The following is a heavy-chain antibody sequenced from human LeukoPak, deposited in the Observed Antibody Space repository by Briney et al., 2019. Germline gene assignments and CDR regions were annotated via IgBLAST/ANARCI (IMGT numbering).Heavy chain of an antibody. CDR1: GFTFNNYG. CDR2: ISYDRSNK. D-gene: IGHD3-3*01. V-gene: IGHV3-30*18. CDR3: AKSYYDFWSGYYQTFDY. Sequence: GGSLRLSCAASGFTFNNYGMHWVRQAPGKGLEWVAVISYDRSNKYYADSVKGRFTISRDNSKNTLYLQMNSLRAEDTAVYYCAKSYYDFWSGYYQTFDYWGQGTLVTVSS. J-gene: IGHJ4*02.